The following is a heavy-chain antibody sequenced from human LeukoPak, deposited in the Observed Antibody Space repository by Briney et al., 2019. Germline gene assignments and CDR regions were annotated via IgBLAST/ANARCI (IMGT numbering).Heavy chain of an antibody. CDR3: ARDDTSGGYYEFGY. CDR1: GFTVSSNY. CDR2: IANDGRT. Sequence: GGSLRLSCAASGFTVSSNYMSWVRQAPGKGLECVSVIANDGRTYYANSVKGRFTISRNISKNMVYLQMNSLRADDTAVYYCARDDTSGGYYEFGYWGQGTLVTVSS. D-gene: IGHD6-19*01. J-gene: IGHJ4*02. V-gene: IGHV3-53*01.